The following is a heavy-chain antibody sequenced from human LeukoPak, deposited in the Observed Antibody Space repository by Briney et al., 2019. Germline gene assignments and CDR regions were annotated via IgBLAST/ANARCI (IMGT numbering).Heavy chain of an antibody. D-gene: IGHD3-22*01. CDR3: ARGRGYYDSSGYYRRNNWFDP. V-gene: IGHV4-34*01. Sequence: SETLSLTCAVYGGSFSGYYWSWIRQPPGKGLEWIGEINHSGSTNYNPSLKSRVTISVDTSKNQFSLKLSSVTAADTAVYYCARGRGYYDSSGYYRRNNWFDPWGQGTLVTVSS. J-gene: IGHJ5*02. CDR2: INHSGST. CDR1: GGSFSGYY.